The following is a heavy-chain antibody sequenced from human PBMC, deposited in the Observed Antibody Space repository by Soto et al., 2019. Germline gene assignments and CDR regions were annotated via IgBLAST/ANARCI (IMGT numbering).Heavy chain of an antibody. V-gene: IGHV4-59*12. CDR3: ARSLGVAAAALFAY. CDR1: GASISRYY. Sequence: SETLSLTCTVWGASISRYYWSWIRQPPGKGLEWIGYIYYSGSTNYNPSLKSRVTISVDTSKNQFSLKLSSVTAADTAVYYCARSLGVAAAALFAYWGQ. D-gene: IGHD6-13*01. J-gene: IGHJ4*02. CDR2: IYYSGST.